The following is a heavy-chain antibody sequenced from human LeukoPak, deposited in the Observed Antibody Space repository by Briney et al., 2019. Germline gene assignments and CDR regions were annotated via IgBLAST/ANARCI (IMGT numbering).Heavy chain of an antibody. V-gene: IGHV3-23*01. D-gene: IGHD4-11*01. CDR1: GFTFSSYA. CDR3: AKFAKQFWADPSHRAFDI. Sequence: GESLRLSCAASGFTFSSYAMSWVRQTPGKGLEWVSAISGSGGSTYYADSVKGRFTISRDNSKNTLFLQMNSLRAEDTAPYYCAKFAKQFWADPSHRAFDIWGQGTMVTVSS. J-gene: IGHJ3*02. CDR2: ISGSGGST.